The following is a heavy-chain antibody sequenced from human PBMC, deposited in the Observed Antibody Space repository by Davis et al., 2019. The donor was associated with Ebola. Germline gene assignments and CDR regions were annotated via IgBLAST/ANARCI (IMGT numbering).Heavy chain of an antibody. Sequence: AISGSGGSTYYADSVKGRFTISRDNSKNTLYLQMNSLRAEDTAVYYCARWVNYYDGHRYFDYWGQGTLVTVSS. J-gene: IGHJ4*02. CDR2: ISGSGGST. CDR3: ARWVNYYDGHRYFDY. D-gene: IGHD3-22*01. V-gene: IGHV3-23*01.